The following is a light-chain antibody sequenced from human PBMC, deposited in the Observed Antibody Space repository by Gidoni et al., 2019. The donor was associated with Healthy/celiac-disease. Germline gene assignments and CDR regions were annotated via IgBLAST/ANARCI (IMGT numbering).Light chain of an antibody. CDR3: QQYYSTPQT. CDR1: QSVLYNSNNKNY. CDR2: WAS. Sequence: DIVMTQSPDSLAVSLGERATINCKPSQSVLYNSNNKNYLAWYQQKSGQPPKLLIYWASTRESGVPDRFSGSGSGTDFSLTISSLQTEDVAVYYCQQYYSTPQTFGQGTKVEIK. J-gene: IGKJ1*01. V-gene: IGKV4-1*01.